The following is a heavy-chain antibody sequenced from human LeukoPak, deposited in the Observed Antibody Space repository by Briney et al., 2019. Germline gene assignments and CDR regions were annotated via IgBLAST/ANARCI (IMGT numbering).Heavy chain of an antibody. Sequence: GGSLRLSCAASGFTFSSYAMSWVRQAPGKGLEWVSAISGGGGSTYYADSVKGRFTISRDNSKNTLYLQMNSLRAEDTAVYYCAKAGGYYDFWSGYGPLYYYYGMDVWGQGTTVTVSS. D-gene: IGHD3-3*01. CDR3: AKAGGYYDFWSGYGPLYYYYGMDV. CDR1: GFTFSSYA. CDR2: ISGGGGST. V-gene: IGHV3-23*01. J-gene: IGHJ6*02.